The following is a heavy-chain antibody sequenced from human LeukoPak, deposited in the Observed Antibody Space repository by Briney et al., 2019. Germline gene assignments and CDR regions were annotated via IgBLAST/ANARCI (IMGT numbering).Heavy chain of an antibody. V-gene: IGHV3-23*01. J-gene: IGHJ4*02. D-gene: IGHD3-10*01. CDR2: ISGSGGST. CDR1: GFTFSSFE. Sequence: ETGGSLRLSCAASGFTFSSFEMNWVRQAPGKGLEWVSAISGSGGSTYYADSVKGRFTISRDNSKNTLYLQMNSLGAEDTAVYYCARVVPPTDYGSGSYFWDPYYFDYWGQGTLVTVSS. CDR3: ARVVPPTDYGSGSYFWDPYYFDY.